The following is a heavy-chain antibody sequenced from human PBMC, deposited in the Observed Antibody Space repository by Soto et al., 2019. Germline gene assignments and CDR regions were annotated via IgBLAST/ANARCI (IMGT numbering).Heavy chain of an antibody. V-gene: IGHV4-34*01. Sequence: SETLSLTCAVYGGSFSGYYWSWIRQPPGKGLEWIGEINHSGSTNYNPSLKSRVTISVDTSKNQFSLKLSSVTAADTAVYYCARAGLYSGSPNGMDVWGQGTTVTVSS. D-gene: IGHD1-26*01. J-gene: IGHJ6*02. CDR2: INHSGST. CDR3: ARAGLYSGSPNGMDV. CDR1: GGSFSGYY.